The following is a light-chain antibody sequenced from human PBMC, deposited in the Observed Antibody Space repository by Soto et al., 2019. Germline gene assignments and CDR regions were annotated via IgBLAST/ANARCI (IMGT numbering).Light chain of an antibody. J-gene: IGKJ1*01. CDR1: QSISSW. V-gene: IGKV1-5*01. CDR3: QQYNSYS. Sequence: DMQLTQSPSTLSASVGDRVTLTCRASQSISSWLAWYQQKPGKAPKLLIYDASNLQSGVPSRFSGSGSGTEFTLTISSLQPDDFATYYCQQYNSYSFGQGTKVDI. CDR2: DAS.